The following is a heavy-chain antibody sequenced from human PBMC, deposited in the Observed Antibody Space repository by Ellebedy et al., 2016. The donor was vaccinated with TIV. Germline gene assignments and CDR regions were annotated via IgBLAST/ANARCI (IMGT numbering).Heavy chain of an antibody. V-gene: IGHV4-39*01. Sequence: SETLSLTCTVSGGSIGNNNYYWGWIRQPPGKGLEWIGGIHYSGTTYYNPSLKSRVTISVDTSKNQFSLSLSSVTAADTAMYYCARSSGNYGRRTFDYWGQGTLVTVSS. CDR2: IHYSGTT. CDR1: GGSIGNNNYY. CDR3: ARSSGNYGRRTFDY. D-gene: IGHD1-26*01. J-gene: IGHJ4*02.